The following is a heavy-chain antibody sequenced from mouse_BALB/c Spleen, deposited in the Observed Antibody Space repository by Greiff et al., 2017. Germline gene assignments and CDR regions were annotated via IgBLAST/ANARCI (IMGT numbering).Heavy chain of an antibody. CDR2: IYPGSGST. CDR3: TWLYYAGISYSAYAMDY. D-gene: IGHD1-1*01. V-gene: IGHV1-55*01. Sequence: QVQLQQSGADLAQPGASVKMSCQASGYTFTSYWMHWVKPRPGQGLEWIGNIYPGSGSTNYAEKFKSKATLTVDTSSSTAYMQLSSLTSEDSAVEYWTWLYYAGISYSAYAMDYWGQGTSGTVSA. CDR1: GYTFTSYW. J-gene: IGHJ4*01.